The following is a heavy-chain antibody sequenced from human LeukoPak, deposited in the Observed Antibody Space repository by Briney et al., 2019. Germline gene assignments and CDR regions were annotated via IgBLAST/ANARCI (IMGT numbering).Heavy chain of an antibody. D-gene: IGHD2-2*02. CDR1: GGSISSYY. J-gene: IGHJ4*02. V-gene: IGHV4-4*07. Sequence: SETLSLTCTVSGGSISSYYWSWLRQPAGKGLEGIGRIYTSGSTNYNPSLKRRGTMSVDKSKNQCSLKLSSVTAADTAVYYCASLLGYCSSTSCYTYDYWGQGTLVTVSS. CDR2: IYTSGST. CDR3: ASLLGYCSSTSCYTYDY.